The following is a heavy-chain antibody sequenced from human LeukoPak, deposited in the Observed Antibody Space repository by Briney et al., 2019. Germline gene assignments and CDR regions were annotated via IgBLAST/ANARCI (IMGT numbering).Heavy chain of an antibody. J-gene: IGHJ4*02. CDR3: GKTTVGYSSGQKPAWPVDY. V-gene: IGHV3-23*01. CDR2: IFGRGGSP. D-gene: IGHD5-18*01. Sequence: GGSLRLSCEAAGFTFGSHAMYWVRQAPGKGLEWVAGIFGRGGSPHYADSVKGRFTISRDNSRNTVYLQINSLRAEDTAVYYCGKTTVGYSSGQKPAWPVDYWGQGTLVTVSS. CDR1: GFTFGSHA.